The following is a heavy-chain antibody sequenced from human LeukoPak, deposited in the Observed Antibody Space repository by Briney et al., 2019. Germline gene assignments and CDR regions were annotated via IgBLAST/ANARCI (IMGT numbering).Heavy chain of an antibody. J-gene: IGHJ4*02. CDR1: GFTVSSNY. D-gene: IGHD6-13*01. V-gene: IGHV3-30*03. Sequence: GGSLRLSCAASGFTVSSNYMSWVRQAPGKGLEWVAVISYDGRNKYYADSVKGRFTISRDNSKNTLYLQMNSLGPEDTAVYYCARVSSSSSWYTDLDYWGQGTLVTVSS. CDR3: ARVSSSSSWYTDLDY. CDR2: ISYDGRNK.